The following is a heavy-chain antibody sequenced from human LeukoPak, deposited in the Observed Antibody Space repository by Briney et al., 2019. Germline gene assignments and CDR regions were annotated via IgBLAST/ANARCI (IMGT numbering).Heavy chain of an antibody. CDR3: ARDGSSSGYYFYMDV. Sequence: DSIQGRFTISRDNAENSLYLQMNSLRAEDTAVYYCARDGSSSGYYFYMDVWGNGTTVTVSS. D-gene: IGHD6-6*01. V-gene: IGHV3-21*04. J-gene: IGHJ6*03.